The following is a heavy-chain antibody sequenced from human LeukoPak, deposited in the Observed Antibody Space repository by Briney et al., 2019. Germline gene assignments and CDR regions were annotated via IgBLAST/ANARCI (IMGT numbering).Heavy chain of an antibody. V-gene: IGHV3-30-3*01. CDR1: GFTFSTYT. CDR2: ISNDGHFK. Sequence: GGSLRLSCAASGFTFSTYTIHWVRQAPGKGLEWVAVISNDGHFKYYADSVKGRFTISRDNSKSTLFLQMNSLTIEDTAVYYCARETRLPHNDILINRRAFDIWGQGTILTVSS. J-gene: IGHJ3*02. D-gene: IGHD3-9*01. CDR3: ARETRLPHNDILINRRAFDI.